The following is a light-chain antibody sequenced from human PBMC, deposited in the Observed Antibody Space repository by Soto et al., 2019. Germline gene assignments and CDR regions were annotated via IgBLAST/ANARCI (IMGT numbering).Light chain of an antibody. CDR3: QQYTTYPYT. V-gene: IGKV1-5*01. CDR1: QSVTNW. Sequence: DIQMTQSPSTLSASVGDRVTITCRASQSVTNWLAWYQQKPGKAPNLLIYDASRLQSGIQSRFSGSGSGTEFTLTISSLQPDDFATYYCQQYTTYPYTFGQGTTLEIK. J-gene: IGKJ2*01. CDR2: DAS.